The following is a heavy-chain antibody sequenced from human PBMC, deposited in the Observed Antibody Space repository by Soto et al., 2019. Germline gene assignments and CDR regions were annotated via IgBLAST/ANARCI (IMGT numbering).Heavy chain of an antibody. J-gene: IGHJ4*02. V-gene: IGHV4-59*01. D-gene: IGHD6-6*01. CDR3: ATGYSSSYFDY. CDR1: GGSISSYY. Sequence: QVQLQESGPGLVKPSETLSLTCTVSGGSISSYYWCWIRQPPGKGLEWIGYIYYSGSNNYNPSLKSRVTISVDTSKNQFSLKLSSVTAAGTAVYYCATGYSSSYFDYWGQGTLVTVSS. CDR2: IYYSGSN.